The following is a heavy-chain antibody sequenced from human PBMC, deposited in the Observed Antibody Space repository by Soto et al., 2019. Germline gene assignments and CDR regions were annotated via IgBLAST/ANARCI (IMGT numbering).Heavy chain of an antibody. Sequence: PGGSLRLSCAASGFTFSSYGMHWVRQAPGRGLEWVAVIWYDGSNKYYADSVKGRFTISRDNSKNTLYLQMNSLRAEDTAVYYCAAYYDILTGYPWSHYYGMDVWGQGTTVTVSS. CDR2: IWYDGSNK. CDR1: GFTFSSYG. CDR3: AAYYDILTGYPWSHYYGMDV. V-gene: IGHV3-33*01. D-gene: IGHD3-9*01. J-gene: IGHJ6*02.